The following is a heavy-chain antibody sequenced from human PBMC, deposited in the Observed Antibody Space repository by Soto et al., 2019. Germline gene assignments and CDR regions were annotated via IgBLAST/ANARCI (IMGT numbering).Heavy chain of an antibody. J-gene: IGHJ6*02. CDR1: GFTFSSYG. CDR3: AREQWLLPPYYYYGVDV. D-gene: IGHD3-22*01. Sequence: PGGSLRLSCAASGFTFSSYGMHWVRQAPGNGLEWVAVIWYDGSNKYYADSVKGRFTISRDNSKNTLYLQMNSLRAEDTAVYYCAREQWLLPPYYYYGVDVWGLGTTVTVSS. CDR2: IWYDGSNK. V-gene: IGHV3-33*01.